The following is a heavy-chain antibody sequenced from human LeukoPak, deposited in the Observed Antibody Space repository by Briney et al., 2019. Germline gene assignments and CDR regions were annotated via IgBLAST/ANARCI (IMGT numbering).Heavy chain of an antibody. CDR1: GGTFSSYA. V-gene: IGHV1-69*05. CDR2: IIPIFGTA. J-gene: IGHJ4*02. D-gene: IGHD3-22*01. CDR3: ARDSGGYYYDSSGYVDY. Sequence: SVKVSCKASGGTFSSYAISWVRQAAGQGLEWMGRIIPIFGTANYAQKFQGRVTITTDESTSTAYMELSSLRSEDTAVYYCARDSGGYYYDSSGYVDYWGQGTLVTVSS.